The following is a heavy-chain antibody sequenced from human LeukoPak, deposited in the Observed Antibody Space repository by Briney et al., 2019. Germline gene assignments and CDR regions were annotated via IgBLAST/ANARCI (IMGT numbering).Heavy chain of an antibody. CDR1: GYTFTGYY. J-gene: IGHJ5*02. CDR3: ARSIVVVPAGRFDP. D-gene: IGHD2-2*01. V-gene: IGHV1-2*02. CDR2: INPNSGGT. Sequence: ASVKVSCKASGYTFTGYYMHWVRQAPGQGLEWMGWINPNSGGTNYAQKFQGRVTMTRDTSISTAYMELSGLRSDDTAVYYCARSIVVVPAGRFDPWGQGTLVTVSS.